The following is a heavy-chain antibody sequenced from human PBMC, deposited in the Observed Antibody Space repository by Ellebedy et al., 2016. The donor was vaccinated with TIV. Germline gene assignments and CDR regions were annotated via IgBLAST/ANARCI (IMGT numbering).Heavy chain of an antibody. CDR1: GFTFDDYG. CDR2: INWNGGST. Sequence: GESLKISXAASGFTFDDYGMSWVRQAPGKGLEWVSGINWNGGSTGYADSVKGRFTISRDNAKNSLYLQMNSLRAEDTALYYCARDPVGATTNYYYYGMDVWGQGTTVTVSS. CDR3: ARDPVGATTNYYYYGMDV. J-gene: IGHJ6*02. D-gene: IGHD1-26*01. V-gene: IGHV3-20*04.